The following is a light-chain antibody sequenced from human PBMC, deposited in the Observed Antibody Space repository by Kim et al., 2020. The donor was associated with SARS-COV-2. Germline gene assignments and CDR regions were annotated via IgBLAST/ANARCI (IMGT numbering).Light chain of an antibody. CDR2: ATS. V-gene: IGKV3D-15*01. J-gene: IGKJ4*01. CDR3: QQYWSWPLT. Sequence: EVVMTQSPATLSVSPGERVTLSCRASQSLSGYLTWYQQKPGQAPRLLMYATSTRATGIPARFSGSGSGTEFSLTISSLQSEDFAVYYCQQYWSWPLTFGGGNKVEI. CDR1: QSLSGY.